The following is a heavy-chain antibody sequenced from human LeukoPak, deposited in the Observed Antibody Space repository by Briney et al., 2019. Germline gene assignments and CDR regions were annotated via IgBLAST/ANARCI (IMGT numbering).Heavy chain of an antibody. Sequence: KPGGSLRLSCAASGFTFSSYAMSWVRQAPGKGLEWVSSISSSSSYIYYADSVKGRFTISRDNAKNLLYLQMNSLRAEDTAVYYCAREFGGSGSTPLDYWGQGTLVTVSS. J-gene: IGHJ4*02. D-gene: IGHD3-10*01. CDR3: AREFGGSGSTPLDY. V-gene: IGHV3-21*01. CDR1: GFTFSSYA. CDR2: ISSSSSYI.